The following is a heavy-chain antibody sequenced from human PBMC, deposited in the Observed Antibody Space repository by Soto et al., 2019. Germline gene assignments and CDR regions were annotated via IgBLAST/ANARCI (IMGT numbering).Heavy chain of an antibody. V-gene: IGHV1-18*01. CDR2: ISAYNGNI. Sequence: ASVKVSCKASGYMFTSYSINWVRQAPGQGLEWMGWISAYNGNIKYAQNFQGRVTMTTDTSTSTAYMEMRSLRSDDTAVYYCVRDLDGSGSYYTDYWGPGTLVTVSS. CDR1: GYMFTSYS. J-gene: IGHJ4*02. D-gene: IGHD3-10*01. CDR3: VRDLDGSGSYYTDY.